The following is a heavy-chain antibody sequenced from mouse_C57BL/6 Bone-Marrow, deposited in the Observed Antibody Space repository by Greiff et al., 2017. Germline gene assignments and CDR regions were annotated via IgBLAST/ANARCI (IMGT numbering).Heavy chain of an antibody. Sequence: EVKLLESGPELVKPGASVKISCKASGYSFTDYNMNWVKQSNGKSLEWIGVINPNYGTTSYNQKFKGKATLTVDQSSSTAYMQLNSLTTEDSAVYNGARGGVGASRGYFDVWGTGTTVTVSS. CDR2: INPNYGTT. CDR3: ARGGVGASRGYFDV. D-gene: IGHD1-1*01. J-gene: IGHJ1*03. CDR1: GYSFTDYN. V-gene: IGHV1-39*01.